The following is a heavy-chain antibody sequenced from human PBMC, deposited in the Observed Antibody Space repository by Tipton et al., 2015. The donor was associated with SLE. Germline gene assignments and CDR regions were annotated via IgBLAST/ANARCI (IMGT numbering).Heavy chain of an antibody. Sequence: LRLSCTVSGGSISSYYWSWIRQHPGKGLEWIGYIYYSGSTYYNPSLKSRVTISIDTSKNQFSLKLSSVTAADTAVYYCARALQNYFDYWGQGTLVTVSS. V-gene: IGHV4-31*02. CDR1: GGSISSYY. CDR2: IYYSGST. CDR3: ARALQNYFDY. J-gene: IGHJ4*02.